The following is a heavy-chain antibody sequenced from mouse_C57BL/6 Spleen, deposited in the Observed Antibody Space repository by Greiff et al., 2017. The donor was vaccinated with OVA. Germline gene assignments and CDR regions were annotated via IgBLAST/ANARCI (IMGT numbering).Heavy chain of an antibody. J-gene: IGHJ2*01. V-gene: IGHV1-55*01. CDR3: ARYYGSSYADFDY. CDR1: GYTFTFYW. CDR2: IYPGSGST. D-gene: IGHD1-1*01. Sequence: VQLQQPGAELVKPGASVKMSCKASGYTFTFYWITWVKQRPGQGLEWIGDIYPGSGSTNYNEKFKSKATLTVDTSSSTAYMQLSSLTSEDSAVYYCARYYGSSYADFDYWGQGTTLTVSS.